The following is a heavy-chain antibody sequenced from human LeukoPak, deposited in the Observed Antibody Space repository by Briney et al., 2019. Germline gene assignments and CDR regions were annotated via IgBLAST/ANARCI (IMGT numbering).Heavy chain of an antibody. V-gene: IGHV3-9*01. Sequence: GGSLRLSCAASGFTFDDYAMHWVRQAPGKGLEWVSGISWNSGSIGYADSVKGRFTISRDNAKNSLYLQMNSLRAEDTALYYCAKVDMVRGAFDYWGQGTLVIVSS. CDR3: AKVDMVRGAFDY. D-gene: IGHD3-10*01. CDR1: GFTFDDYA. CDR2: ISWNSGSI. J-gene: IGHJ4*02.